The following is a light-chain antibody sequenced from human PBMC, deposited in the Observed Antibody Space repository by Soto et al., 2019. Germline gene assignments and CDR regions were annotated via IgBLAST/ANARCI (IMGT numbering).Light chain of an antibody. CDR2: KAS. Sequence: DIQMTQSPSTLSASVGDRVTITCQASQDITNYLNWYQQKPGKAPKLLIYKASSLESGVPSRFSGSGSGTEFTLTISSLQPDDFATYYCQQYNSYPWTFGQGTKVDI. V-gene: IGKV1-5*03. CDR3: QQYNSYPWT. CDR1: QDITNY. J-gene: IGKJ1*01.